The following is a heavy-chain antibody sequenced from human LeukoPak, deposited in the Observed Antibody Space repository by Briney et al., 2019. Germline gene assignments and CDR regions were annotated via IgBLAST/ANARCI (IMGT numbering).Heavy chain of an antibody. CDR3: AKAHVAYSGSYALDY. J-gene: IGHJ4*02. Sequence: GGSLRLSCAASGFTFSSYGMHWVRQAPGKGLEWVAVIWYDGSNKYYADSVKGRFTISRDNSKNTLYLQMNSLRAEDTAVYYCAKAHVAYSGSYALDYWGQGTLVTVSS. V-gene: IGHV3-33*06. D-gene: IGHD1-26*01. CDR1: GFTFSSYG. CDR2: IWYDGSNK.